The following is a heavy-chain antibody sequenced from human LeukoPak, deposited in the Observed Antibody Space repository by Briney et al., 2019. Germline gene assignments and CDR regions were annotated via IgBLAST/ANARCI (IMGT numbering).Heavy chain of an antibody. D-gene: IGHD2-15*01. V-gene: IGHV1-69*13. CDR2: IIPVFGTP. J-gene: IGHJ4*02. CDR3: ARRGGYCSGGTCYHDY. Sequence: APVKVSCKASGGTFSSYSITWVRQAPGQGLEWMGGIIPVFGTPIYAQMFQGRVTITAEESTSTAYMELSSLRSEDTAVYYCARRGGYCSGGTCYHDYWGQGTLVTVSS. CDR1: GGTFSSYS.